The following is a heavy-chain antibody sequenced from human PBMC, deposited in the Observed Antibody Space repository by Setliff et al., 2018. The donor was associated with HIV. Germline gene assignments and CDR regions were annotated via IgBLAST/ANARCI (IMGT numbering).Heavy chain of an antibody. CDR2: IKEDGSEK. D-gene: IGHD2-15*01. CDR1: GFIFSDSW. J-gene: IGHJ6*03. V-gene: IGHV3-7*01. CDR3: ARDATRGGDMDV. Sequence: PGGSLRLSCGASGFIFSDSWMDWVRQAPGRGLEWVATIKEDGSEKYYVDSVKGRFTISRDNAKDSLYLQMNNLRAEDTAVYYCARDATRGGDMDVWGKGITVTVSS.